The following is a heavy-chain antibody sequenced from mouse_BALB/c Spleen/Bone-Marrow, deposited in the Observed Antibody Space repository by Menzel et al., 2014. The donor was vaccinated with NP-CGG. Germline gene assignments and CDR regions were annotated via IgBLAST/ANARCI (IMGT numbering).Heavy chain of an antibody. J-gene: IGHJ4*01. Sequence: VMLVESGPGLVAPSQSLSTTCTVSGFSLTSYGVHWVRQPPGKGLEWLGVIWAGGSTNYNSALMSRLSISKDNSKSQVFLKMNSLQTDDTAMYYCARVGYRYDGYAMDYWGHGTSVTVSS. CDR3: ARVGYRYDGYAMDY. D-gene: IGHD2-14*01. CDR1: GFSLTSYG. V-gene: IGHV2-9*02. CDR2: IWAGGST.